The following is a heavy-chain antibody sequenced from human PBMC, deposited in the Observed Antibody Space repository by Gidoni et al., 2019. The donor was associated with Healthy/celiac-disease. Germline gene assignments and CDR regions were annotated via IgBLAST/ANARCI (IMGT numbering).Heavy chain of an antibody. CDR3: TTEEDNWNYVPTGGMDV. Sequence: EVQLVESGGGLVKPGGSLRLSCAASGFTFSNAWMSWVRQAPGKGLEWVGRIKSKTDGGTTDYAAPVKGRFTISRDDSKNTLYLQMNSLKTEDTAVYYCTTEEDNWNYVPTGGMDVWGQGTTVTVSS. CDR1: GFTFSNAW. D-gene: IGHD1-7*01. V-gene: IGHV3-15*01. CDR2: IKSKTDGGTT. J-gene: IGHJ6*02.